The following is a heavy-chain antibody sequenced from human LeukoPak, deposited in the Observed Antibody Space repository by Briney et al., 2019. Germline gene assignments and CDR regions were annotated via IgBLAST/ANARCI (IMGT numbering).Heavy chain of an antibody. J-gene: IGHJ4*02. CDR2: IRYDGSNK. CDR3: AKDANIVVVPAAAFDY. V-gene: IGHV3-30*02. Sequence: GGSLRLSCAASGFTFSSYGMHWVRQAPGKGLEWVAFIRYDGSNKYYADSVKGRFTISRDNSKNTLYLQMNSLRAEDTAVYYCAKDANIVVVPAAAFDYWGQGTLVTVSS. CDR1: GFTFSSYG. D-gene: IGHD2-2*01.